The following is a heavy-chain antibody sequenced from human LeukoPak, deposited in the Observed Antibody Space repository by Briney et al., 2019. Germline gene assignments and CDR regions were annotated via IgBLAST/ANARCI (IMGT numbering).Heavy chain of an antibody. J-gene: IGHJ4*02. CDR2: FYYIGGT. Sequence: SETLSLTCTVSRGSISSSSYYWGWIREPPGKRLEWIGSFYYIGGTYYNPSLEGRVTISADSSKNQFSLKLTSVTAADTALYYCARILTTFDSWGQGTLVTVSS. CDR3: ARILTTFDS. D-gene: IGHD4-11*01. CDR1: RGSISSSSYY. V-gene: IGHV4-39*01.